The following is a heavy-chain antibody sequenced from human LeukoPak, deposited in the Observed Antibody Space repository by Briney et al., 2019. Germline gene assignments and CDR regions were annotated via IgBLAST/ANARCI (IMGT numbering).Heavy chain of an antibody. J-gene: IGHJ6*02. V-gene: IGHV4-59*01. CDR2: IYYSGST. D-gene: IGHD2-2*01. CDR1: GGSTSSYY. CDR3: ARLKCISTTCPSRYVMDV. Sequence: PSETLSLTCSVSGGSTSSYYWSWIRQPPGNGLEYFGYIYYSGSTNYNPSLKSRVAISVDTSKDQFSLNLTSVTAADTGVYYCARLKCISTTCPSRYVMDVWGQGTTVTVSS.